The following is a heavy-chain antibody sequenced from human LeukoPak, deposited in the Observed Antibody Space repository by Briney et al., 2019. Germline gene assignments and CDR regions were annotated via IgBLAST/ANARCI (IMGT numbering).Heavy chain of an antibody. Sequence: PGGSLRLSCAASGFTFSSYSMNWVRQAPGKGLEWVSSISSSSSYIYYADSVKGRFTISRDNAKNSLYLQMNSLRAEDTAVYYCASETFGEKHGWFDPWGQGTLVTVSS. CDR2: ISSSSSYI. J-gene: IGHJ5*02. V-gene: IGHV3-21*01. CDR3: ASETFGEKHGWFDP. D-gene: IGHD3-10*01. CDR1: GFTFSSYS.